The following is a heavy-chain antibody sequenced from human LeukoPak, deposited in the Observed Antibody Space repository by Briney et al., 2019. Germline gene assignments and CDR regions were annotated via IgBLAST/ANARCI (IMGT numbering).Heavy chain of an antibody. CDR3: ARNTVNDAFDI. Sequence: GGSLRLSCAASGFTVSSNYMSWVRQAQGKGLEWVSVIYSGGSTYYADSVKGRFTISRDNSKNTLYLQMNSLRAEDTAVYYCARNTVNDAFDIWGQGTMVTVSS. D-gene: IGHD4-17*01. CDR1: GFTVSSNY. CDR2: IYSGGST. J-gene: IGHJ3*02. V-gene: IGHV3-66*01.